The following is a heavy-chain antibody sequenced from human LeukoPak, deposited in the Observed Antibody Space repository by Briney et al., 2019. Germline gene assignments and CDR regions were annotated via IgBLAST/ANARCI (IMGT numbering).Heavy chain of an antibody. CDR3: ARNPQGHCSSTSCLYYFDY. D-gene: IGHD2-2*01. Sequence: PSETLSLTCTVSGGSISSGAYYWSWIRQHPGKGLEWIGYIYYSGSTYYNPSLKSRVTISVDTSKNQFSLKLSSVTAADTAVYYCARNPQGHCSSTSCLYYFDYWGQGTLVTVSS. J-gene: IGHJ4*02. CDR2: IYYSGST. V-gene: IGHV4-31*03. CDR1: GGSISSGAYY.